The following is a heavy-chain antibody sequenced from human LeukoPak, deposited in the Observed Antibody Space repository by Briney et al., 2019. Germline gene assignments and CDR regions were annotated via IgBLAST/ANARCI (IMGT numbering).Heavy chain of an antibody. D-gene: IGHD2-2*01. CDR1: GYNFPAYF. Sequence: ASVKVSCKAAGYNFPAYFIHWVRQAPGQGLEWMGRINPNGGDTNYAQKFQGRVTMAGDTSISKAYMELSSLISDDTAVYYCARVGFTTSWSNFDYWGQGTLVTVSS. V-gene: IGHV1-2*06. CDR2: INPNGGDT. CDR3: ARVGFTTSWSNFDY. J-gene: IGHJ4*02.